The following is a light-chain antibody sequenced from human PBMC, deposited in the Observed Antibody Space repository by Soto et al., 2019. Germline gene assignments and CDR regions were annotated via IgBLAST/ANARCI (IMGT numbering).Light chain of an antibody. CDR2: EVS. CDR1: SSDVGGYSY. CDR3: SSYAGSNNYV. Sequence: QSALTQPASVSGSPGQSITISCTGTSSDVGGYSYVSWYQQHPGKAPKLIIYEVSDRPSGVSNRFSGSKSGNTASLTISGLQAEDEADFYCSSYAGSNNYVFGTGTKLTVL. J-gene: IGLJ1*01. V-gene: IGLV2-14*01.